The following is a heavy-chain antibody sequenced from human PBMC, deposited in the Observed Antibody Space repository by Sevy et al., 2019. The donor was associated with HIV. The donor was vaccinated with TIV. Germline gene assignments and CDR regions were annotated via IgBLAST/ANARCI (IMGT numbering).Heavy chain of an antibody. J-gene: IGHJ5*02. Sequence: SETLSLTCGVHDGSFSGYYWNWIRQLPGKGLEWIGEINESGITYYNPSLKSRVTISVDTSKKQFSLKLNSVTAADTAVYFCAGTPPVVVVRGAPSWFDPWGQGTLVTVSS. V-gene: IGHV4-34*01. CDR3: AGTPPVVVVRGAPSWFDP. D-gene: IGHD2-2*01. CDR2: INESGIT. CDR1: DGSFSGYY.